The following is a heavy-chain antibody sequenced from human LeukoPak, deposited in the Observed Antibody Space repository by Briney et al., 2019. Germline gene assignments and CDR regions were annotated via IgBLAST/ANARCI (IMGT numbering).Heavy chain of an antibody. CDR2: MHYRGTT. D-gene: IGHD5-24*01. Sequence: SETLSLTCTVSGVSIRSSNNFWGWIRQPPGKGLEWIGSMHYRGTTYYIPSLRSRATISVDTSKNQFSLKLSSVTAADTAVYYCARHEEEDGYNAKTFDFWGQGTLVTVSS. CDR1: GVSIRSSNNF. CDR3: ARHEEEDGYNAKTFDF. J-gene: IGHJ4*02. V-gene: IGHV4-39*01.